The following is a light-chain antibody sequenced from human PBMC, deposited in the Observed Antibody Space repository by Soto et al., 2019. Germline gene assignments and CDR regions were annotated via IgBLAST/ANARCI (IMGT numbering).Light chain of an antibody. J-gene: IGLJ1*01. CDR3: QSYDSSLSGYV. Sequence: QSVLTQPPSVSGAPGQRVTISCTGSSSSIGAGYDVHWYQQLHGTAPKLLIYSNSNPPSTVPDRFSGSKSGTSASLAITGLQAEDEADYYCQSYDSSLSGYVFATGTKLTVL. CDR2: SNS. CDR1: SSSIGAGYD. V-gene: IGLV1-40*01.